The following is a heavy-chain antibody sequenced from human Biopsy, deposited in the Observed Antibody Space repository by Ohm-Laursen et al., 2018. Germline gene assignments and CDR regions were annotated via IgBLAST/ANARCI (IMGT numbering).Heavy chain of an antibody. CDR1: GESFNGYY. V-gene: IGHV4-34*01. Sequence: GTLSLTCAVYGESFNGYYWSWIRQTPGKGLEWIGEINHSGRTNYNPSLKSRLTISVDTSKNQFSLKVRSVTAADTAVYYCVRGVDYYDPYHYYALDVWGQGTTVTVSS. J-gene: IGHJ6*02. CDR3: VRGVDYYDPYHYYALDV. D-gene: IGHD3-22*01. CDR2: INHSGRT.